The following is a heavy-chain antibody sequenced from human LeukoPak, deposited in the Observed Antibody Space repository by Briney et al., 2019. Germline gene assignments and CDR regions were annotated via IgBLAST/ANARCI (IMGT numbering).Heavy chain of an antibody. CDR3: VRDRAVAGTINWLDP. CDR2: TYYRSKWYN. CDR1: GDSVSSNNAT. D-gene: IGHD6-19*01. J-gene: IGHJ5*02. V-gene: IGHV6-1*01. Sequence: SQTLSLTFAISGDSVSSNNATWHWIRQSPSRGLEWLGGTYYRSKWYNDYALSVKSRITVNTDTSKNQFSLHLNSVTPEDTAVYYCVRDRAVAGTINWLDPWGQGTLVTVSS.